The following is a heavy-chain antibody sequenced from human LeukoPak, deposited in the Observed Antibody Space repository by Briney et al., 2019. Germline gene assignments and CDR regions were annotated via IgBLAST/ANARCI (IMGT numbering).Heavy chain of an antibody. CDR3: ARDAVTYDAFDI. CDR1: GGSITNYY. Sequence: SETLSLTCTVSGGSITNYYWNWIRQPPGKGLEWIGYVFYSGSTNYNPSLKSRVTISVDTSKNQFSLKLTSVTAVDTALYYCARDAVTYDAFDIWGKGTMVPSLQ. V-gene: IGHV4-59*01. J-gene: IGHJ3*02. CDR2: VFYSGST. D-gene: IGHD2-21*02.